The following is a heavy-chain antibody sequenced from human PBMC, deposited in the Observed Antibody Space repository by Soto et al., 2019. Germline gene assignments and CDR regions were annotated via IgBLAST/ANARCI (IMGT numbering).Heavy chain of an antibody. CDR3: AKGSQLGY. CDR2: INHSGST. CDR1: GGSLSGYY. J-gene: IGHJ4*02. D-gene: IGHD1-1*01. V-gene: IGHV4-34*01. Sequence: TSETLSLTCAVYGGSLSGYYWSWIRQPPGKGLEWIGDINHSGSTHQNPSLKSRVTISIDTSKNQFSPKLTSVTAADTAVYYCAKGSQLGYWGQGTLVTVSS.